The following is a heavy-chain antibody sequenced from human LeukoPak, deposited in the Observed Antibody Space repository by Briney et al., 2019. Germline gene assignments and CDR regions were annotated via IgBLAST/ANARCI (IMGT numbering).Heavy chain of an antibody. J-gene: IGHJ4*02. CDR2: INPSGGAT. V-gene: IGHV1-46*01. CDR3: ARVGYCSGGSCYQRPNFDY. Sequence: GAPVKVCCKASGYTFTSYYMHWVRQSPGQGLEWMGIINPSGGATSYAQIFKGRVTMSRNTSTSTVYMELSSLRSEDTAVYYCARVGYCSGGSCYQRPNFDYWGQGTLVPVTS. CDR1: GYTFTSYY. D-gene: IGHD2-15*01.